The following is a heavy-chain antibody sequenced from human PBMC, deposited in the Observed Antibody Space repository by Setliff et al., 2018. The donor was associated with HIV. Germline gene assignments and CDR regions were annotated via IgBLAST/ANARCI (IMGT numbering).Heavy chain of an antibody. CDR3: ARDRTLTYEDYYYMDV. D-gene: IGHD2-21*01. CDR2: INEDGRQK. V-gene: IGHV3-7*03. CDR1: GFAFSDYW. Sequence: GGSLRLSCVASGFAFSDYWMSWVRQTPGKGLEWVATINEDGRQKYYGVSVKGRFTVSRDNAKSSLYLQMNSLSAEDTAVYYCARDRTLTYEDYYYMDVWGKGTTVTVSS. J-gene: IGHJ6*03.